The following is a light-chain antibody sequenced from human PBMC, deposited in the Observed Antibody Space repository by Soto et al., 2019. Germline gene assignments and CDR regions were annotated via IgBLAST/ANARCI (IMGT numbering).Light chain of an antibody. CDR2: GAS. Sequence: EIVMTQSQATLSLSPGESATLSCRASESIGAALAWYRQKPGQAHRLLIYGASTMATGIPVRFSGSGSGTEFTLTISSLQSEDFAVYYCQKYDQWPLTFGGGTKVEIK. CDR1: ESIGAA. V-gene: IGKV3-15*01. J-gene: IGKJ4*01. CDR3: QKYDQWPLT.